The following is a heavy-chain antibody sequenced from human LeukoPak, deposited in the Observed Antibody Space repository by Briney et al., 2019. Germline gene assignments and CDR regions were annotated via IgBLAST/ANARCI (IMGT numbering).Heavy chain of an antibody. CDR2: ISSSSSYI. D-gene: IGHD1-26*01. CDR1: GFTFNTYS. Sequence: GGSLRLSCAASGFTFNTYSMNWVRQAPGKGLEWVSSISSSSSYIYYADSVKGRFTISRDNAKNSLYLQMNSLRAEDTAVYYCANSVGARDFDYWGQGTLVTVSS. J-gene: IGHJ4*02. CDR3: ANSVGARDFDY. V-gene: IGHV3-21*01.